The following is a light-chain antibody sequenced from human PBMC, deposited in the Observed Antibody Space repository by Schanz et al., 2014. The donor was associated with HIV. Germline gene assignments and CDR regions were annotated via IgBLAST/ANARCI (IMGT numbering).Light chain of an antibody. CDR2: QAS. CDR1: QSISGR. V-gene: IGKV1-5*03. J-gene: IGKJ2*01. Sequence: DIHMTQSPSTLSASVGDRVTITCRASQSISGRLAWYQQKPGKAPKRLIYQASRLGSGVPSTFSGSGSGTEFTLTISSLQPGDFATYYCLQYNDDVYTFGQGTKVEIK. CDR3: LQYNDDVYT.